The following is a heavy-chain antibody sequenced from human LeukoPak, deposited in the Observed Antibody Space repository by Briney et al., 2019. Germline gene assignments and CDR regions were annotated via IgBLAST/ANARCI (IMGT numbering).Heavy chain of an antibody. J-gene: IGHJ5*02. CDR3: ARSGEQQLVFNWFDP. V-gene: IGHV1-69*02. D-gene: IGHD6-13*01. CDR1: GGTFSSYT. CDR2: IIPILGIA. Sequence: ASVKVSCKASGGTFSSYTISWVRQAPGQGLEWMGRIIPILGIANYAQKFQGRVTITADESTSTAYMELSSLRSEDTAVYYCARSGEQQLVFNWFDPWGQGTLVTVSS.